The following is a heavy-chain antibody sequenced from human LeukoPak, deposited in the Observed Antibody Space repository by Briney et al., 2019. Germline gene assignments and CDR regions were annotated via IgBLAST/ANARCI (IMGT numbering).Heavy chain of an antibody. D-gene: IGHD5-12*01. Sequence: GSLRLSCAASRFSFSTYPMGWVRQAPGRGLEWVSGISASGDVTFHADPVKGRFTISRDNSKNTLYLQMNSLRAEDTAVYYCAKDLSGYKSDWGQGTLVTVSS. CDR2: ISASGDVT. V-gene: IGHV3-23*01. J-gene: IGHJ4*02. CDR3: AKDLSGYKSD. CDR1: RFSFSTYP.